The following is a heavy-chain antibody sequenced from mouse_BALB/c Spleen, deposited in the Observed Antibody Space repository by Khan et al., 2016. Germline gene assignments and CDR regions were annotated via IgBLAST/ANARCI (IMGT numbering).Heavy chain of an antibody. J-gene: IGHJ4*01. D-gene: IGHD2-1*01. CDR3: ASLYYGNYDAMDY. Sequence: VQLKESGPGLVKPSQSLSLTCTVTGYSITRDYAWNWIRQFPGNKLEWMGYINYSGSTTYNPSLKSRISVSRDTSKNQFFLRLISVTAEDTATYYCASLYYGNYDAMDYWGQGTSVTVSS. CDR1: GYSITRDYA. CDR2: INYSGST. V-gene: IGHV3-2*02.